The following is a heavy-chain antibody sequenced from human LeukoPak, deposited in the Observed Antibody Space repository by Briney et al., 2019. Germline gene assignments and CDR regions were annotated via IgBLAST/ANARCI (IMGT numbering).Heavy chain of an antibody. V-gene: IGHV3-15*01. CDR2: IKSKTDGGTT. Sequence: GDSLRLSCAAYGFTFSNTWMSWVRQAPGQGLEWAGRIKSKTDGGTTDYAAPVKGRFTISRDDSKNTLYLQMNSLKTEDTAVYCCTTEPVVAASRGMDVWGQGTTVTVSS. D-gene: IGHD2-15*01. CDR1: GFTFSNTW. CDR3: TTEPVVAASRGMDV. J-gene: IGHJ6*02.